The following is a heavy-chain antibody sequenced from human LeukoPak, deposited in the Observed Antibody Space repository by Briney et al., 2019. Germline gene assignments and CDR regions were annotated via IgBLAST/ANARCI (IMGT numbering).Heavy chain of an antibody. CDR2: IYYTGGT. J-gene: IGHJ4*02. D-gene: IGHD3-10*01. Sequence: SETLSLTCTVSGGSINNFYWYWVRHPPGKGLDWLGYIYYTGGTNYNPSLKSRVTISVDTSKNLFSLRLTYLTAADTAVYYCARVGDSGSSFDYWGQGIQVTVSS. V-gene: IGHV4-59*01. CDR3: ARVGDSGSSFDY. CDR1: GGSINNFY.